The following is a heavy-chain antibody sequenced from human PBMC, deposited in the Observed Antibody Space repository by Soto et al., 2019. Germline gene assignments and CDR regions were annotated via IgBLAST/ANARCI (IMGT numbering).Heavy chain of an antibody. CDR2: IYPYDSDT. D-gene: IGHD3-16*01. J-gene: IGHJ4*02. CDR1: GYSFTSYW. Sequence: PGESLKISCKTSGYSFTSYWIGWVRQMPGKGMEWMGNIYPYDSDTRYSPSFQGHVTISVDKSISTAYVQWSSLKASDSAIYYCFRGGVTSRTFDYWGQGTLVTVSS. V-gene: IGHV5-51*01. CDR3: FRGGVTSRTFDY.